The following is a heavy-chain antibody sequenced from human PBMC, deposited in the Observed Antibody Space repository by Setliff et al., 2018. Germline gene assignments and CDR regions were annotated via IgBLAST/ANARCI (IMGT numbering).Heavy chain of an antibody. CDR3: RFWSGYYKNDY. CDR1: GVSFSDYY. J-gene: IGHJ4*02. V-gene: IGHV4-34*01. CDR2: INHSGTT. Sequence: PSETLSLTCTVYGVSFSDYYWGWVRQSPGKGLDWIGEINHSGTTNYDPSLEGRISISVDTSKRQFSLKLTSVTAADMAVYYCRFWSGYYKNDYWAQGTLVTVSS. D-gene: IGHD3-3*01.